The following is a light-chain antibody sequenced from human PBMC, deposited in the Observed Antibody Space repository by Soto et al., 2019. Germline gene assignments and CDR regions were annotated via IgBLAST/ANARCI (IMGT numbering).Light chain of an antibody. V-gene: IGLV2-14*01. CDR2: EVR. CDR3: SSYTSKSSLI. Sequence: QSALTQPASVSGYPGQSITISCAGTMRDVGAYNLVSWYQQHPGRAPQLIIYEVRNRPAGISFRFSGSKSGNTASLTISGLQADDEADYYCSSYTSKSSLIFGGGTKVTVL. CDR1: MRDVGAYNL. J-gene: IGLJ2*01.